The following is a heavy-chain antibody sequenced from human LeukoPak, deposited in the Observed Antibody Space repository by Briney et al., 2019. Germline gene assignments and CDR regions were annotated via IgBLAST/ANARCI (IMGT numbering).Heavy chain of an antibody. CDR3: AREHSGYDWGHFDY. D-gene: IGHD5-12*01. CDR2: ISAYNGNT. J-gene: IGHJ4*02. CDR1: GYTFTSYG. V-gene: IGHV1-18*01. Sequence: GASVKVSCKASGYTFTSYGISWVRQAPGQGLEWMGWISAYNGNTNYAQKLQGRVTMTTDTSTSTAYIELRSLRSDDTAVYYCAREHSGYDWGHFDYWGQGTLVTVSS.